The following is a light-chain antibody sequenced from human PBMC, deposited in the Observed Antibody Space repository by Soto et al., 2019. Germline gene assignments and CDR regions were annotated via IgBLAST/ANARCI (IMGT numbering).Light chain of an antibody. CDR2: DVT. Sequence: QSALTQPASVSGSPGQSITVSCTGSSSDVGAYNYVSWYQQHPGKAPKLIIYDVTNRPSGISSRFSGAKSGNTASLTISGLQAEDEADYYCSSYLSSRTYVFVTGTKLTVL. J-gene: IGLJ1*01. CDR1: SSDVGAYNY. CDR3: SSYLSSRTYV. V-gene: IGLV2-14*03.